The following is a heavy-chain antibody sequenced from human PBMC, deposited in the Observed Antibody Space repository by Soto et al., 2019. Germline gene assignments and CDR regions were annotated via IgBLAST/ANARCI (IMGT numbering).Heavy chain of an antibody. CDR3: ARDWSQWLPALDY. V-gene: IGHV3-7*01. J-gene: IGHJ4*02. D-gene: IGHD6-19*01. CDR2: IKQDGSEK. CDR1: GFTFSSYW. Sequence: EVQLVESGGGLVQPGGSLRLSCAASGFTFSSYWMSWVRQAPGKGLEWVANIKQDGSEKYYVDSVKGRFTISRDNAKNSLYLKMNSLRAEDTAVYDCARDWSQWLPALDYWGQGTLVTVSS.